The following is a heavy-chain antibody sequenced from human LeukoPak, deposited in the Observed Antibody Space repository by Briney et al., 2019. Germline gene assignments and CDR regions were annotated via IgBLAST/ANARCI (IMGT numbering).Heavy chain of an antibody. CDR1: GLTFGNAW. Sequence: GGSLRLSCAASGLTFGNAWMTWVRQAPGKGLEWVGRIRSKLNSYITEYAASVKGRFTISRDDSKTSLWLQMNSLTTEDTAIYYCTREAYCGANCYPDYWGQGTLVTVSS. CDR2: IRSKLNSYIT. J-gene: IGHJ4*02. V-gene: IGHV3-72*01. D-gene: IGHD2-21*01. CDR3: TREAYCGANCYPDY.